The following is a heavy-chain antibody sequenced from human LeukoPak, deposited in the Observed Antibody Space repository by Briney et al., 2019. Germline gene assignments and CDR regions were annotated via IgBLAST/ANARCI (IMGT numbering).Heavy chain of an antibody. Sequence: GASVKVSCKASGYTFTSYGISWVRQAPGQGLEWMGWISAYNGNTNYAQKLQGRVTMTTDTSTSTAYMELRSLRSDDTAVYYCARVTDYYDSSGYLYNWFDPWGQGTLVTVSS. CDR3: ARVTDYYDSSGYLYNWFDP. CDR1: GYTFTSYG. CDR2: ISAYNGNT. D-gene: IGHD3-22*01. J-gene: IGHJ5*02. V-gene: IGHV1-18*01.